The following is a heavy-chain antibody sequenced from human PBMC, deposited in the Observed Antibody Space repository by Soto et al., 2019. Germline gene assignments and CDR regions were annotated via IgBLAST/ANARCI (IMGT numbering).Heavy chain of an antibody. J-gene: IGHJ4*02. D-gene: IGHD2-15*01. Sequence: QVQLVESGGGVVQPGRSLRLSCAASGFTFSSYGMHWVRQAPGKGLEWVAVIWYDGSNKYYAESVKGRFTISRDNSKNTLYLQMNSLRAEDTAVYYCARERLVVADPDYWGQGTLVTVSS. CDR1: GFTFSSYG. CDR2: IWYDGSNK. CDR3: ARERLVVADPDY. V-gene: IGHV3-33*01.